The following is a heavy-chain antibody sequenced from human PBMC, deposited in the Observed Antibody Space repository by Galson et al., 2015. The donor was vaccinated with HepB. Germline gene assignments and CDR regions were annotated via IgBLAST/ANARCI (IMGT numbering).Heavy chain of an antibody. J-gene: IGHJ4*02. CDR2: FTGGGRGA. V-gene: IGHV3-23*01. CDR1: GFTFSNFA. Sequence: SLRLSCAASGFTFSNFAMSWVRQAPGKGLEWVSTFTGGGRGASYADSVKGRFTISRDDSKNTLYLQMNSLRAEDTAIYYCAKQSPYYFDWWGQGALVAVSS. CDR3: AKQSPYYFDW.